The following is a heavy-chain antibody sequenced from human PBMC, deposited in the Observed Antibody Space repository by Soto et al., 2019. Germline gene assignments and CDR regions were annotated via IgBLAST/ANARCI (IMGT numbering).Heavy chain of an antibody. CDR1: GGSISSYY. CDR3: ARVPGP. D-gene: IGHD2-2*01. Sequence: PSETLSLTCTVSGGSISSYYWSWIRQPPGKGLEWIGFISYSGSTYYSTSLKSRVTISVDTSKSQFPLNLSFVTAADTSVYYCARVPGPWGQGTLVTVSS. J-gene: IGHJ5*02. CDR2: ISYSGST. V-gene: IGHV4-59*08.